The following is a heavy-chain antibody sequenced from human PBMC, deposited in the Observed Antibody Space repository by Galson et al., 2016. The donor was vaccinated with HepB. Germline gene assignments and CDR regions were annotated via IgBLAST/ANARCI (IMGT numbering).Heavy chain of an antibody. CDR3: AKEGIRGDLMEAEITFLDV. Sequence: SLRLSCAASGFTFSIYAMNWVRQAPGRGLQWVSGIGGSGGKTYYTDSVKGRFIMSRDNSNNTLYLLMNNLRVEDTAIYYCAKEGIRGDLMEAEITFLDVWGQGTPVTVSS. CDR1: GFTFSIYA. D-gene: IGHD2-15*01. V-gene: IGHV3-23*01. CDR2: IGGSGGKT. J-gene: IGHJ6*02.